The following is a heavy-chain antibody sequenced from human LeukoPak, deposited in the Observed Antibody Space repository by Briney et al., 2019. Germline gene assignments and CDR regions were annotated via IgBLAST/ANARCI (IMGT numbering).Heavy chain of an antibody. Sequence: GGSLRLSCAASGFSFDDYAMHWVRQAPGKGLEWVSLISTDGTNRYYADSVKGRFTTSRDNSRNSLYLQMNSLRSEDTALYYCGKGTSDNVDYWGRGTGHRVL. CDR1: GFSFDDYA. V-gene: IGHV3-43*02. CDR3: GKGTSDNVDY. J-gene: IGHJ4*02. D-gene: IGHD2-2*01. CDR2: ISTDGTNR.